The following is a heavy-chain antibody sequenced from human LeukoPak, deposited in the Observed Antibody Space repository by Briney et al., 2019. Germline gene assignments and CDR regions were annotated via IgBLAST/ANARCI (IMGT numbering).Heavy chain of an antibody. D-gene: IGHD6-19*01. Sequence: ASETLSLTCSVSGGPITEYYWSWIRQPPGKGLEWIGYIYHTGSTNYNPSLKGRVTMSVDTSRNQFSLKLVSVTAADTAVYYCARDRGSTGYYYLDSWGQGILVTVSS. CDR3: ARDRGSTGYYYLDS. V-gene: IGHV4-59*01. J-gene: IGHJ4*02. CDR2: IYHTGST. CDR1: GGPITEYY.